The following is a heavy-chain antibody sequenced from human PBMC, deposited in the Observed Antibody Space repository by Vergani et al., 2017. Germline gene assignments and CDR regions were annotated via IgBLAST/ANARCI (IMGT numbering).Heavy chain of an antibody. CDR3: ARGVRTGITMVRGVINGYYGMDV. CDR1: GGTFSSYA. J-gene: IGHJ6*02. V-gene: IGHV1-69*12. D-gene: IGHD3-10*01. CDR2: IIPIFGTA. Sequence: QVQLVQSGAEVKKPGSSVKVSCKASGGTFSSYAISWVRQAPGQGLEWMGGIIPIFGTANYAQKFQGRVTITADESTSTAYMELSSLRSEDTAVYYCARGVRTGITMVRGVINGYYGMDVGGQGTTVTVSS.